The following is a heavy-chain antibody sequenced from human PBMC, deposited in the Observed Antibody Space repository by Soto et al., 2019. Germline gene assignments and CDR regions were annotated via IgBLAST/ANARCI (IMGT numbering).Heavy chain of an antibody. Sequence: QITLKESGPTLVKPTQTLTLTCTFSGFSVSSTGESVGWIRQPPGRALEWLALIYWDDDKRYNPSLKNRLAITKDTSRTQVLLIMTNMDPVDTATYYCAHRRTLQALKSIDPYDYWGQGTVVIVSS. J-gene: IGHJ4*02. CDR3: AHRRTLQALKSIDPYDY. V-gene: IGHV2-5*02. CDR1: GFSVSSTGES. CDR2: IYWDDDK.